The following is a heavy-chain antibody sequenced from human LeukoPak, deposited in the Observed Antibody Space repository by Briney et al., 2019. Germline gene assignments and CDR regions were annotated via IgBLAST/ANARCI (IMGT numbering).Heavy chain of an antibody. J-gene: IGHJ4*02. CDR3: AKDHLPGIVVADRDY. CDR1: GFTFSSYG. V-gene: IGHV3-23*01. CDR2: ISSSSSTI. Sequence: GGSLRLSCAASGFTFSSYGMSWVRQAPGKGLEWVSYISSSSSTIYYADSVKGRFTISRDNSKNTLNLQMNSLRAEDTAVYYCAKDHLPGIVVADRDYWGQGTLVTVSS. D-gene: IGHD6-19*01.